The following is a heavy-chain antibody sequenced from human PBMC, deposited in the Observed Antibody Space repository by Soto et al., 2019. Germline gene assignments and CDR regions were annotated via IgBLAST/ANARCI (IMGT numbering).Heavy chain of an antibody. CDR3: ARDGPIICTNGVCNPQAAPFYYYYYMDV. J-gene: IGHJ6*03. Sequence: GGSLRLSCAASGFTFSSYWMHWVRQAPGKGLVWVSRINSDGSSTSYADSVKGRFTISRDNAKNTLYLQMNSLRAEDTAVDYCARDGPIICTNGVCNPQAAPFYYYYYMDVWGKGTTVTVSS. V-gene: IGHV3-74*01. CDR2: INSDGSST. D-gene: IGHD2-8*01. CDR1: GFTFSSYW.